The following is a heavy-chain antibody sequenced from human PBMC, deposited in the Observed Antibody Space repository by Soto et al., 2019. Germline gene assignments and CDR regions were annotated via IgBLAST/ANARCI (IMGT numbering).Heavy chain of an antibody. Sequence: GXSXKVSCQASGYTXTDLSIHWVRQAPGKGLEWMGGFDREDDETVYAQNFQGRITMTEDTFTDTAYMELSSLRSEDTAVYYCATEQPRYYDTNGVDAFDIWGQGTMGTVS. CDR3: ATEQPRYYDTNGVDAFDI. V-gene: IGHV1-24*01. D-gene: IGHD3-22*01. CDR1: GYTXTDLS. CDR2: FDREDDET. J-gene: IGHJ3*02.